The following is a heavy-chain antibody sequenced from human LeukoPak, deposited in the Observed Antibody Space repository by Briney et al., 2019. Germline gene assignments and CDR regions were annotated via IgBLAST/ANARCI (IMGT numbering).Heavy chain of an antibody. CDR2: TYAGAGT. J-gene: IGHJ4*02. Sequence: GGSLRLSCAASGFTFSTYVMSWVRQAPGKGLEWASVTYAGAGTYYADSVKGRFTNSRDNSESTLYLQMNSLRAEDTAVYYCARVQGSGLPRWYWGQGTLVTVSS. CDR1: GFTFSTYV. V-gene: IGHV3-66*01. D-gene: IGHD2-15*01. CDR3: ARVQGSGLPRWY.